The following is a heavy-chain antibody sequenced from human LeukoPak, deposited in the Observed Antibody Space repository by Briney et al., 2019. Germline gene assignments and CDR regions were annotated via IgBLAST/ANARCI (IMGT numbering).Heavy chain of an antibody. CDR3: AIGMYYSDSGTFGY. V-gene: IGHV3-23*01. J-gene: IGHJ4*02. D-gene: IGHD3-10*01. CDR1: GFTFSSYS. CDR2: ISVHGGST. Sequence: PGGSLRLSCGVSGFTFSSYSMNWVRQAPGKGLEWVSTISVHGGSTYYADSVKGRFTIFRDNSKNTVYLQMNSLRAEDTALCYCAIGMYYSDSGTFGYWGQGTLVTVSS.